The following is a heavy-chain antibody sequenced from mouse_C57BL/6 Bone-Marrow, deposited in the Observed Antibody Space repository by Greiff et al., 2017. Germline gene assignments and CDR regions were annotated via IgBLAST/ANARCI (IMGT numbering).Heavy chain of an antibody. CDR3: ARRMNGYSYWYFDV. CDR1: GYTFTSYW. CDR2: IDPSDSET. Sequence: QVQLQQPGAELVRPGSSVKLSCKASGYTFTSYWMHWVKQRPIQGLEWIGNIDPSDSETHYNQKFKDKATLTVDKSSSTAYLQLSSLTSEDSAVYYCARRMNGYSYWYFDVWGTGTTVTVSS. J-gene: IGHJ1*03. V-gene: IGHV1-52*01. D-gene: IGHD2-3*01.